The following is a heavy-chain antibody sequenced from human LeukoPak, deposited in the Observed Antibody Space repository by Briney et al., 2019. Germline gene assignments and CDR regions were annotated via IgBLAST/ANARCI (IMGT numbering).Heavy chain of an antibody. CDR1: GYSFTSYW. V-gene: IGHV5-10-1*01. Sequence: GESLRISCKGSGYSFTSYWISWVRQMPGKGLEWMGRIAPSDSYTNYSPSFQGHVTISTDKSISTAYLQWSSLKASDTAIYYCARRGRSSSNFDFWGQGTLVTVSS. J-gene: IGHJ4*02. CDR2: IAPSDSYT. CDR3: ARRGRSSSNFDF. D-gene: IGHD6-6*01.